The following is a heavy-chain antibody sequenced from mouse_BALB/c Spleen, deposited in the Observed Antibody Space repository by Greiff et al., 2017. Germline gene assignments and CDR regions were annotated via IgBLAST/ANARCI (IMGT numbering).Heavy chain of an antibody. D-gene: IGHD1-1*01. Sequence: EVQLQQSGPELMKPGASVKISCKASGYSFTSYYMHWVKQSHGKSLEWIGYIDPFNGGTSYNQKFKGKATLTVDKSSSTAYMHLSSLTSEDSAVYYCASEDYGSRDYWGQGTTLTVSS. V-gene: IGHV1S135*01. CDR3: ASEDYGSRDY. CDR2: IDPFNGGT. J-gene: IGHJ2*01. CDR1: GYSFTSYY.